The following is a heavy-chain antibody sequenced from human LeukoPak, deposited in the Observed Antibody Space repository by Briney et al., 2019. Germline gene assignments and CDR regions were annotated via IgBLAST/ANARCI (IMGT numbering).Heavy chain of an antibody. Sequence: PGGSLRLSCAASGFTFSSYGMHWVRQAPGKGLEWVAFIRYDGSNKYYVDSVKGRFTISRDNSKNTLYLQMNSLRAEDTAVYYCAKDRAPGYCSSTSCLYYFDYWGQGTLVTVSS. CDR1: GFTFSSYG. CDR3: AKDRAPGYCSSTSCLYYFDY. D-gene: IGHD2-2*03. J-gene: IGHJ4*02. CDR2: IRYDGSNK. V-gene: IGHV3-30*02.